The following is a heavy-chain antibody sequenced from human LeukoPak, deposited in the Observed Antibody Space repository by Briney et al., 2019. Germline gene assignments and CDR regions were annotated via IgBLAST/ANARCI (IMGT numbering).Heavy chain of an antibody. Sequence: SQTLSLTCAASGGSISNGGYSWSWIRQPQGQGLEWIGYIKHSGSTYYNPSLKSRVTISVDRSKTLSSLKLSSVPDADTAVYYCARVRGYGDYRYYYYYGMDVWGKGTTVTVSS. J-gene: IGHJ6*04. CDR2: IKHSGST. CDR1: GGSISNGGYS. V-gene: IGHV4-30-2*01. CDR3: ARVRGYGDYRYYYYYGMDV. D-gene: IGHD4-17*01.